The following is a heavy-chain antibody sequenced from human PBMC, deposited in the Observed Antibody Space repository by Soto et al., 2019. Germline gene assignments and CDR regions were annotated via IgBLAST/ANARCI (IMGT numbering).Heavy chain of an antibody. CDR2: IMYKNDAESP. CDR1: GFTFSDAS. J-gene: IGHJ4*02. V-gene: IGHV3-15*07. D-gene: IGHD3-22*01. CDR3: TTEFPPSSVWANDF. Sequence: EVHLVESGGGLVQPGGSLRLSCAASGFTFSDASMNWVRQAPGKGLEWVARIMYKNDAESPNYAAPAKGRFTISRDDSKNTLLLQMDSLKTEDTAIYYCTTEFPPSSVWANDFWGQGTLVTVSS.